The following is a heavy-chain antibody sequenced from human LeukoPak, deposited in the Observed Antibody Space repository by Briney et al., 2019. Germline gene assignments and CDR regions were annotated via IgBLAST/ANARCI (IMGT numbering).Heavy chain of an antibody. D-gene: IGHD4-23*01. J-gene: IGHJ4*02. CDR1: GGSISSSRYY. Sequence: SETLSLTCTVSGGSISSSRYYWGWIRQPPGKGLEWIGEINHSGSTNYNPSLKSRVTISVGTSKNQFSLKLSSVTAADTAVYYCAGGNSSRVLDYWGQGTLVTVSS. CDR3: AGGNSSRVLDY. V-gene: IGHV4-39*07. CDR2: INHSGST.